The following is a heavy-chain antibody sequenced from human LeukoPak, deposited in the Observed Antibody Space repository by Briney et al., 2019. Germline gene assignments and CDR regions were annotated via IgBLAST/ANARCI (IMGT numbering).Heavy chain of an antibody. Sequence: SETLSLTXTVSGGSISSYYWSWIRQPPGKGLEWIGYIYYRGSTNHNPSLKSRVTMSVDTSKKQFSLKLSSVTAADTAVYYCARGRSTDLFDYWGQGTLVTVSS. CDR1: GGSISSYY. V-gene: IGHV4-59*01. CDR3: ARGRSTDLFDY. J-gene: IGHJ4*02. D-gene: IGHD6-6*01. CDR2: IYYRGST.